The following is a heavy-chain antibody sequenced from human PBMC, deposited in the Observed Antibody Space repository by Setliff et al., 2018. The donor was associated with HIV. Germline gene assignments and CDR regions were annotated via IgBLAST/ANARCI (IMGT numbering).Heavy chain of an antibody. CDR1: GYSISSGYY. V-gene: IGHV4-38-2*01. CDR2: MYHGAST. CDR3: AIGYGYGQGCFDH. J-gene: IGHJ4*02. Sequence: PSETLSLTCAVSGYSISSGYYGGWIRQTPGKGLEWIGSMYHGASTYYNPSLKSRVTISVDTSKIQFSLKLTSMTAADTAVYYCAIGYGYGQGCFDHWGQGIRVTVSS. D-gene: IGHD2-2*03.